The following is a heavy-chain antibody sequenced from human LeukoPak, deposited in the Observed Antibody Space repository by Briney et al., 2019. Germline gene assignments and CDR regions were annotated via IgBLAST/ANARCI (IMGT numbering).Heavy chain of an antibody. Sequence: ASVKVSCKASGYTFTSYGISWVRQAPGQGLEWVGWISAYNGNTNYAQKLQGRVTMTTDTSTSTAYMELRSLRSDDTAVYYCARANRLSLAVAGAYWGQGTLVTVSS. V-gene: IGHV1-18*01. CDR2: ISAYNGNT. J-gene: IGHJ4*02. CDR1: GYTFTSYG. CDR3: ARANRLSLAVAGAY. D-gene: IGHD6-19*01.